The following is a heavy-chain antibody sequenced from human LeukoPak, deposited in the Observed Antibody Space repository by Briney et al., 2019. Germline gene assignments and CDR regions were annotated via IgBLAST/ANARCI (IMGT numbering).Heavy chain of an antibody. CDR3: ARDLAAEGYSYGYRLDAFDI. J-gene: IGHJ3*02. CDR2: INPSGGST. V-gene: IGHV1-46*01. D-gene: IGHD5-18*01. CDR1: GYTFTSYY. Sequence: ASVKVSCKASGYTFTSYYIHWVRQAPGQGLEWMGIINPSGGSTSYAQKFQGRVTMTRDTSTSTVYMELSSLRSEDTAVYYCARDLAAEGYSYGYRLDAFDIWGQGTMVTVSS.